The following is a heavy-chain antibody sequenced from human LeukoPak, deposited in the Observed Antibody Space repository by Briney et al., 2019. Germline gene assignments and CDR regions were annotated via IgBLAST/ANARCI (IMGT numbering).Heavy chain of an antibody. J-gene: IGHJ4*02. D-gene: IGHD3-22*01. CDR2: ISSSSSYI. V-gene: IGHV3-21*01. CDR3: ATEYYYDSSGSHFDY. CDR1: GFTFSSYS. Sequence: GGTLRLSCAASGFTFSSYSMNWVRQAPGEGLEWVSSISSSSSYIYYADSVKGRFTISRDNAKNSLYLQMNSLRAEDTAVYYCATEYYYDSSGSHFDYWGQGTLVTVSS.